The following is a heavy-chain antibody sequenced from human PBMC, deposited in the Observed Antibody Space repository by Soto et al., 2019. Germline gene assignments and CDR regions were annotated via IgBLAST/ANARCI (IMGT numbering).Heavy chain of an antibody. CDR1: GFTFDDYT. V-gene: IGHV3-43*01. CDR3: AKDMGAVDYYDSKEPRGAYYYGMDV. CDR2: ISWDGGST. Sequence: PGGSLRLSCAASGFTFDDYTMHWVRQAPGKGLEWVSLISWDGGSTYYADSVKGRFTISRDNSKNSLYLQMNSLRTEDTALYYCAKDMGAVDYYDSKEPRGAYYYGMDVWGQGTTVTVSS. D-gene: IGHD3-22*01. J-gene: IGHJ6*02.